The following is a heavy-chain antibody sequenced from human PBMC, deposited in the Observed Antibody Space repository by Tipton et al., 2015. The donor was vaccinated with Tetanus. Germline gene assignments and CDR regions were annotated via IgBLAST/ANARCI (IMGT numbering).Heavy chain of an antibody. V-gene: IGHV4-59*12. CDR2: IYYSGST. Sequence: TLSLTCTVSGGSISSYYWSWVRQPPGKGLEWIGYIYYSGSTNYNPSLKSRVTISVDTSKNQFSLKLSSVTAADTAVYYCARGGVPRDWNALDYWGQGTLVTVSS. CDR1: GGSISSYY. J-gene: IGHJ4*02. CDR3: ARGGVPRDWNALDY. D-gene: IGHD1-1*01.